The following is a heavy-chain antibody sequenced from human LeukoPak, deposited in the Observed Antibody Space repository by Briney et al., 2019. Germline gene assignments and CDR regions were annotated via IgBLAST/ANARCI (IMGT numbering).Heavy chain of an antibody. CDR2: IYYSGST. V-gene: IGHV4-39*01. J-gene: IGHJ4*02. CDR1: GFSFSSYA. Sequence: GSLRLSCAASGFSFSSYAMSWVRQPPGKGLEWIGSIYYSGSTYYNPSLKSRVTISVDTSKNQFSLKLSSVTAADTAVYYCASPYYDFWSGYYFWGQGTLVTVSS. D-gene: IGHD3-3*01. CDR3: ASPYYDFWSGYYF.